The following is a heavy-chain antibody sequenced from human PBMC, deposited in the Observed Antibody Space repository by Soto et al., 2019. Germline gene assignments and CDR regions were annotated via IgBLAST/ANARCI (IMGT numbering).Heavy chain of an antibody. CDR3: AKERVGWSNWFDP. CDR1: GFNFNSYT. J-gene: IGHJ5*02. CDR2: ISSSGYI. D-gene: IGHD2-15*01. V-gene: IGHV3-21*04. Sequence: GGSLRLSCAASGFNFNSYTINWVRQAPGKRLEWLSSISSSGYIFSTDSVRGRFTISRDNAKNSVYLQMNSLRAEDTAVYYCAKERVGWSNWFDPWGQGTLVTVSS.